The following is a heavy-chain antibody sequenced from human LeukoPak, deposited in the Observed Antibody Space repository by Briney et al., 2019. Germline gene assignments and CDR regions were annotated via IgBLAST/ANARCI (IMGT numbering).Heavy chain of an antibody. J-gene: IGHJ5*02. D-gene: IGHD6-13*01. V-gene: IGHV1-18*01. CDR2: ISPYNGDT. Sequence: ASVKASFKTSGYTFNTYGITWVRQAPGQGLEWMGWISPYNGDTNFAQKFQGRVTMMTDTSTSTAYMELKSLGFDDTAVYYCARASTRAAATGFDTCGQGSLVTVSS. CDR1: GYTFNTYG. CDR3: ARASTRAAATGFDT.